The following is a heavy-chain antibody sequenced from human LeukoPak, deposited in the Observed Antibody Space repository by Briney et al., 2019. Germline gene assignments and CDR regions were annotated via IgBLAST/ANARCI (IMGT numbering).Heavy chain of an antibody. CDR2: IYYSGST. CDR1: GGSFSSSSYY. Sequence: SETLSLTCTVSGGSFSSSSYYWGWIRQPPGEGLEWIGSIYYSGSTYYNPHLKSRVTISVDTSKTQFSLELSPVTAADTAVYYCARDVVVVPAAIHYGMDVWGQGTTVTVSS. J-gene: IGHJ6*02. V-gene: IGHV4-39*07. D-gene: IGHD2-2*01. CDR3: ARDVVVVPAAIHYGMDV.